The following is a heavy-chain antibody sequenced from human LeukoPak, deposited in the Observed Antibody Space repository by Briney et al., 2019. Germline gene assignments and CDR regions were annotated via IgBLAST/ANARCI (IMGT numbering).Heavy chain of an antibody. CDR3: ARLLYNYGLTDVFDI. V-gene: IGHV6-1*01. Sequence: SQTLSLTCAISGDSVSSKSVAWNWIRQSPSRGLEWLGRTYYRSKLNYNYALSVKSRVTINPDTSKNQFSLHLNSVTPEDTAVYYCARLLYNYGLTDVFDIWGQGTMVTVSS. J-gene: IGHJ3*02. D-gene: IGHD5-18*01. CDR2: TYYRSKLNY. CDR1: GDSVSSKSVA.